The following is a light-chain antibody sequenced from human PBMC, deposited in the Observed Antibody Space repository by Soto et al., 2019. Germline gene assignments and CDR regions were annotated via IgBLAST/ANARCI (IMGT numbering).Light chain of an antibody. J-gene: IGKJ2*03. CDR3: QQSYSTPYS. V-gene: IGKV1-39*01. Sequence: DIQMTQSPSSLSASVVYRVTITCRASQSISNYLNWYQQKPGEAPKFLIYAASSLQSGVPSRFSGSGSGTDFTLTISSLQPEDFATYYCQQSYSTPYSLGQGTKVDIK. CDR1: QSISNY. CDR2: AAS.